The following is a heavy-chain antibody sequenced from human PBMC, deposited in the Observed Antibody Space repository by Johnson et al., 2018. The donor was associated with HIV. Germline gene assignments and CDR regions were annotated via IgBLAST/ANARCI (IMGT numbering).Heavy chain of an antibody. CDR2: IKQDGSDK. V-gene: IGHV3-7*01. CDR1: GFTFSSYW. CDR3: ARDPRGVIVAPSDAFDI. D-gene: IGHD3-10*01. Sequence: EVQLVESGGGLVQPGGSLRLSCAASGFTFSSYWMSWVRQAPGKGLEWVANIKQDGSDKYYVDSVKGRFTISRDNAKNSLFLQRNSLRAKDTAVYYCARDPRGVIVAPSDAFDIWGQGTMVTVSS. J-gene: IGHJ3*02.